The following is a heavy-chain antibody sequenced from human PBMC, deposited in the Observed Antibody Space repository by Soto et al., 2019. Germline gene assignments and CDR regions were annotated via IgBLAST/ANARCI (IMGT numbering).Heavy chain of an antibody. D-gene: IGHD2-15*01. J-gene: IGHJ4*02. CDR1: ESIFSGYG. CDR3: ARDVVGATTFWGYLDY. CDR2: IRFDGSNI. V-gene: IGHV3-33*01. Sequence: QVQVVQSGGGVVQPGGSLRLSCAASESIFSGYGMHWVRQVPGKGLEWVAVIRFDGSNINYADSVLGRFIISRDNSRNMLYLDMNSLRVEDTAVYYCARDVVGATTFWGYLDYWGQGTIVTVSS.